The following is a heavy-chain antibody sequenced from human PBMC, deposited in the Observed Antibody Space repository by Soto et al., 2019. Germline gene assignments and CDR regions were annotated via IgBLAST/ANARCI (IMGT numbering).Heavy chain of an antibody. CDR1: GGSISSGGYS. D-gene: IGHD3-10*01. CDR3: ARDNGSGSDPVDGMDV. Sequence: SETLSLTCAVSGGSISSGGYSWSWIRQPPGKGLEWIGYIYHSGSTYYNPSLKSRVTISVDRSKNQFSLKLSSVTAADTAVYYCARDNGSGSDPVDGMDVWGQGTTVTVSS. CDR2: IYHSGST. V-gene: IGHV4-30-2*01. J-gene: IGHJ6*02.